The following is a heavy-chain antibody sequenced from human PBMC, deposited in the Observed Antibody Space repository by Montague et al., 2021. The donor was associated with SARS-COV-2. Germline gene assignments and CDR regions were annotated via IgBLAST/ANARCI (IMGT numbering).Heavy chain of an antibody. J-gene: IGHJ4*02. D-gene: IGHD6-19*01. CDR1: GFTFSSHP. CDR2: ISFDGSSK. V-gene: IGHV3-30*04. CDR3: ARGRQWLVLGQVDY. Sequence: SLRLSCAASGFTFSSHPMHWVRQAPGNGLEWVAVISFDGSSKYYVDSMKGRLTISRDNSKNTLFLLMNSLRVEDTAVYYCARGRQWLVLGQVDYWGQGTLVTVSS.